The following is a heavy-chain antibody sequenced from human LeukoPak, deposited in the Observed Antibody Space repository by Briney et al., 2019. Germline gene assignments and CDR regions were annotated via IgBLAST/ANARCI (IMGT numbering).Heavy chain of an antibody. Sequence: GGSLRLSCAASGFTVSSNYMSWVRQAPGKGLEWVSVIYSGGNTYFADSVKGRFTISRDNSKNTLYLQMNSLRAEDTAVYYCAGDTVRGAKPPYYYYGMDVWGQGTTVTVSS. D-gene: IGHD3-10*01. V-gene: IGHV3-66*01. J-gene: IGHJ6*02. CDR1: GFTVSSNY. CDR3: AGDTVRGAKPPYYYYGMDV. CDR2: IYSGGNT.